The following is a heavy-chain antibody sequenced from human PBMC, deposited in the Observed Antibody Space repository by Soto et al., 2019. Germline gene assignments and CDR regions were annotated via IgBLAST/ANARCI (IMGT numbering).Heavy chain of an antibody. CDR2: ISASGGYT. Sequence: PGGSLRLYCAVSGFTFNNYAMSWVRQAPGKELEWVSLISASGGYTYYADSVKGRFTISRDNFKNTLYLQMNSLRAEDTAVYYCAKDGQASGYWGDSSGYYHDYWGQGTLVTVSS. CDR1: GFTFNNYA. D-gene: IGHD3-22*01. J-gene: IGHJ4*02. CDR3: AKDGQASGYWGDSSGYYHDY. V-gene: IGHV3-23*01.